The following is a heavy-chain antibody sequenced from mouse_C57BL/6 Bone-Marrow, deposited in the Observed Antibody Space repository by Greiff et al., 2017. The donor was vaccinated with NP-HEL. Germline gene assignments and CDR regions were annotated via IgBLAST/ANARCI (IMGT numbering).Heavy chain of an antibody. V-gene: IGHV1-81*01. CDR2: IYPRSGNT. CDR1: GYTFTSYG. Sequence: LQESGAELARPGASVKLSCKASGYTFTSYGISWVKQRTGQGLEWIGEIYPRSGNTYYNEKFKGKATLTADKSSSTAYMELRSLTSEDSAVYFCARDWWEWFAYWGQGTLVTVSA. CDR3: ARDWWEWFAY. D-gene: IGHD1-1*02. J-gene: IGHJ3*01.